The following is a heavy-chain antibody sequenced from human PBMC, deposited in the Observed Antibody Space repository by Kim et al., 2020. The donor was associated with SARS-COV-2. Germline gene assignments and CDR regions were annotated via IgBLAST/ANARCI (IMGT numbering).Heavy chain of an antibody. D-gene: IGHD6-19*01. Sequence: GGSLRLSCAASGFTFTSYAMNWVRQAPGKGLEWVSSISRSGTNTYYADSVKGRFTISRDNAKNSLYLQMNSLRAEDTAVYFCARKVVAGTLPDFWGQGTLVTVSS. J-gene: IGHJ4*02. V-gene: IGHV3-48*03. CDR3: ARKVVAGTLPDF. CDR2: ISRSGTNT. CDR1: GFTFTSYA.